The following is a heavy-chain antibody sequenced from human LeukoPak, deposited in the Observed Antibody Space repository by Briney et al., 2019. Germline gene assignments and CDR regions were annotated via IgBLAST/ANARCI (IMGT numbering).Heavy chain of an antibody. CDR2: IYYSGST. CDR3: ARSPVFMITFGGVKDY. CDR1: GVSISSGGYS. Sequence: PSETLSLTCAVSGVSISSGGYSWSWLRQPPGKGLEWIGYIYYSGSTYYNPSLKSRVTISVDTSKNQFSLKLSSVTAADTAVYYCARSPVFMITFGGVKDYWGQGTLVTVSS. D-gene: IGHD3-16*01. V-gene: IGHV4-30-4*07. J-gene: IGHJ4*02.